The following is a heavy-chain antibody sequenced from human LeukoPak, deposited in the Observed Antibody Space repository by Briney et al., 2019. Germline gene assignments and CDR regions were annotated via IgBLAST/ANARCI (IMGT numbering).Heavy chain of an antibody. CDR1: GGTFSSYA. V-gene: IGHV1-69*05. J-gene: IGHJ4*02. Sequence: GSSVKVSCKASGGTFSSYAISWVRQAPGQGLEWMGRIIPIFGTANYAQKFQGRVTITTDESTSTAYMELGSLRSEDTAVYYCARDQTGYYGSGSFDYWGQGTLVTVSS. CDR2: IIPIFGTA. D-gene: IGHD3-10*01. CDR3: ARDQTGYYGSGSFDY.